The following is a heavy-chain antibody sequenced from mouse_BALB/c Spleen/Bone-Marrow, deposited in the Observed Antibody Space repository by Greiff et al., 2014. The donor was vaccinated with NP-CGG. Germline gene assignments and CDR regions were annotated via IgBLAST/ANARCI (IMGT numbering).Heavy chain of an antibody. CDR1: GFSLTTYG. V-gene: IGHV2-2*02. CDR3: ARNSRIYYDYEGYAMDY. CDR2: IWSGGNT. J-gene: IGHJ4*01. D-gene: IGHD2-4*01. Sequence: QVQLQQSGPGLVQPSQSLSITCTVSGFSLTTYGVHWVRQSPGKGLEWLGVIWSGGNTDYNAAFISRLSISKDNSKSQVFLKMNSLQANDTAIYYCARNSRIYYDYEGYAMDYWGQGTSVTVSS.